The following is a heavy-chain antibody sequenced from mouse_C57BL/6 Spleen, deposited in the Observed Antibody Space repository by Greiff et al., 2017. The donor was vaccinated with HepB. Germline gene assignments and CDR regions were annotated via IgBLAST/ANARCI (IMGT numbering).Heavy chain of an antibody. CDR3: ARHWDVYYAMDY. V-gene: IGHV5-6*02. D-gene: IGHD4-1*01. Sequence: DVKLVESGGDLVKPGGSLKLSCAASGFTFSSYGMSWVRQTPDKRLEWVATISSGGSYTYYPDSVKGRFTISRDNAKNTLYLQMSSLKSEDTAMYYCARHWDVYYAMDYWGQGTSVTVSS. CDR2: ISSGGSYT. CDR1: GFTFSSYG. J-gene: IGHJ4*01.